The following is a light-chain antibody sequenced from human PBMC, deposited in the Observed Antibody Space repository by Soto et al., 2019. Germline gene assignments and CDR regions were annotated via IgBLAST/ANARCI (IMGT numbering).Light chain of an antibody. Sequence: EIVLTQSPCTLSLSPGERVTLSCRASQSISSNSLAWYQQKPGQAPRLLIYGASSRATGIPDRFSGSGSGTDFTLTISRLEPEDFAVYYCQQYGGSPWTFGQGTKV. CDR1: QSISSNS. CDR2: GAS. V-gene: IGKV3-20*01. J-gene: IGKJ1*01. CDR3: QQYGGSPWT.